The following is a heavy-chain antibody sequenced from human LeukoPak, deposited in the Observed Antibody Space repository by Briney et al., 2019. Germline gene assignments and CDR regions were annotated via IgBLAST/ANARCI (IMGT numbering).Heavy chain of an antibody. CDR1: ALSPTSNC. D-gene: IGHD2-21*02. J-gene: IGHJ4*02. CDR2: ITRGGRNT. CDR3: ERADDCNFRVIDY. Sequence: GESLRPSSPLAALSPTSNCIDWDRHAPGAGMEWDSLITRGGRNTVYEGSVKGRFTMYTDNSTNSLYLQINRLSDEDTDFYSCERADDCNFRVIDYWGQGTLVTVSS. V-gene: IGHV3-43*01.